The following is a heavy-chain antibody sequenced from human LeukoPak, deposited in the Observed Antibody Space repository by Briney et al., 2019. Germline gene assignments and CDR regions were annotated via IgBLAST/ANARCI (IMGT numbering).Heavy chain of an antibody. CDR3: ARRGYCSGGDCFSNVFDI. D-gene: IGHD2-15*01. Sequence: GESLKISCQGSGYSFTSYWIGWVRQMPGKGLEWMGIIYPGDSDTRYSPSFQGQVTISADKSISTAYLQWSSLKASDTAMYYCARRGYCSGGDCFSNVFDIWGQGTVVTVSS. CDR2: IYPGDSDT. J-gene: IGHJ3*02. CDR1: GYSFTSYW. V-gene: IGHV5-51*01.